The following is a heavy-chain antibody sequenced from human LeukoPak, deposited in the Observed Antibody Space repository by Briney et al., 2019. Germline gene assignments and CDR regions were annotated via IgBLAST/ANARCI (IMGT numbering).Heavy chain of an antibody. CDR2: IYHSGST. Sequence: SETLSLTCAVSGGSISSSNWWSWVRQPPGKGLEWIGEIYHSGSTNYNPSLKSRVTISVDKSKNQFSLKLSSVTAADTAVYYCAREAVAGTNDAFDIWGQGTMVTVPS. J-gene: IGHJ3*02. D-gene: IGHD6-19*01. CDR1: GGSISSSNW. CDR3: AREAVAGTNDAFDI. V-gene: IGHV4-4*02.